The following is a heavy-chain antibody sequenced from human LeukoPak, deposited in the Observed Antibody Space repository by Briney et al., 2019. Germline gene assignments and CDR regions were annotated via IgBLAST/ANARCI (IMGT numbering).Heavy chain of an antibody. CDR2: IYHSGST. V-gene: IGHV4-4*02. D-gene: IGHD6-13*01. Sequence: SGTLSLTCAVSGGSISSSNWWSWVRQPPGKGLEWIGEIYHSGSTNYNPSLKSRVTISVDTSKNQFSLKLSSVTAADTAVYYCARARGIAAAGPPEVYFDYWGQGTLVTVSS. CDR3: ARARGIAAAGPPEVYFDY. J-gene: IGHJ4*02. CDR1: GGSISSSNW.